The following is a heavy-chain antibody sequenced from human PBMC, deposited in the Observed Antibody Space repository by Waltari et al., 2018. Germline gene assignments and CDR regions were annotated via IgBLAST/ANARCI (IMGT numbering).Heavy chain of an antibody. J-gene: IGHJ4*02. CDR3: ARSPTYYDYVWGSYQPPNYFDY. CDR1: GGSISSSSYY. D-gene: IGHD3-16*02. V-gene: IGHV4-39*01. Sequence: QLQLQESGPGLVKPSETLSLTCTVSGGSISSSSYYWGWIRQPPGKGLEGIGSIYYSGSTYYNPSLKSRVTISVDTSKNQFSLKLSSVTAADTAVYYCARSPTYYDYVWGSYQPPNYFDYWGQGTLVNVSS. CDR2: IYYSGST.